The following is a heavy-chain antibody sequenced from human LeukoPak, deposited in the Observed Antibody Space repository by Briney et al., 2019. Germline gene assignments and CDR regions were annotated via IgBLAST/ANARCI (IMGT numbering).Heavy chain of an antibody. CDR2: IYCRGST. J-gene: IGHJ5*02. V-gene: IGHV4-39*01. Sequence: PSETLSLTCTVSGGSISSSTYYWGWIRQPPGRGLEWIGTIYCRGSTYYNPSLKSRVTISVDTSNNQFSLRLSSVTAADTAAYYCAILGTGSSWGQGTLVTVSS. CDR1: GGSISSSTYY. D-gene: IGHD3-10*01. CDR3: AILGTGSS.